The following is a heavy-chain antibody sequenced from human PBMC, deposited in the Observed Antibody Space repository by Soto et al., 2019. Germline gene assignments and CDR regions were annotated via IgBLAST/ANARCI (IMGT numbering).Heavy chain of an antibody. CDR3: GRRDSSGYYHDAFDI. D-gene: IGHD3-22*01. V-gene: IGHV4-31*03. J-gene: IGHJ3*02. CDR2: IYYSGST. Sequence: PSETLSLTCTVSGGSISSDGYYWSWIRQHPGKGLEWIGYIYYSGSTYYNPSLKSRVTISVDTSKNQFSLKLSSVTAADTAVYYCGRRDSSGYYHDAFDIWGQGTMVTVS. CDR1: GGSISSDGYY.